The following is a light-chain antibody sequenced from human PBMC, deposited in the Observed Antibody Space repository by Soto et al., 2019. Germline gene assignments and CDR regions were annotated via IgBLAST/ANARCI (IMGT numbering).Light chain of an antibody. CDR3: QDFGSFPYT. CDR2: AAS. CDR1: QSVNSGH. Sequence: LVLTQAPGTLSLSPGERATLSCRASQSVNSGHFAWYHQKPGQAPRLIIYAASTRATDVPDRFSGSGSGTDFTLTISRLEPEDFAVYYCQDFGSFPYTFGQGTKLEIK. J-gene: IGKJ2*01. V-gene: IGKV3-20*01.